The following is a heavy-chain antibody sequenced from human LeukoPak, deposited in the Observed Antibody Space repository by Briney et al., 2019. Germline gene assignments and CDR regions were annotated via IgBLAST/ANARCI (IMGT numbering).Heavy chain of an antibody. D-gene: IGHD4-11*01. V-gene: IGHV3-23*01. CDR2: LSASGGLT. Sequence: GSLKPSWAAPGFTFSSFAMGWVPQAPGKGLGGGSGLSASGGLTYYSDSVKGRFTISRDNSKNTLYLQMNSLRADDTAVYYCAKGGSSYSEMDYWGQGTLVTVSS. J-gene: IGHJ4*02. CDR3: AKGGSSYSEMDY. CDR1: GFTFSSFA.